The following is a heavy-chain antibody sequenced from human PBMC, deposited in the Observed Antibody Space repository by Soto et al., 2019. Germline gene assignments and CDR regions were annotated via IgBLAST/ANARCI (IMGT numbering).Heavy chain of an antibody. D-gene: IGHD5-12*01. CDR1: GYTFTGHY. CDR3: ARDGGVRWLQLVGDYYYGMDV. CDR2: INPNSGGT. V-gene: IGHV1-2*04. J-gene: IGHJ6*02. Sequence: ASVKVSCKASGYTFTGHYMHWVRQAPGQGLEWMGWINPNSGGTNYAQKFQGWVTMTRDTSISTAYMELSRLRSDDTAVYYCARDGGVRWLQLVGDYYYGMDVWGQGTTVTVSS.